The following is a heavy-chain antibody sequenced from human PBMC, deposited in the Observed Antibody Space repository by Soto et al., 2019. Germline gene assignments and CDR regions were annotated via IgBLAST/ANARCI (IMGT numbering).Heavy chain of an antibody. V-gene: IGHV1-18*01. CDR1: GYTFTSYG. CDR2: ISAYNGNT. CDR3: ARDNVRRHYDSSGYPDAFDI. D-gene: IGHD3-22*01. Sequence: ASVKVSCKASGYTFTSYGISWVRQAPGQGLEWMGWISAYNGNTNYAQKLQGRVIMTTDTSTSTAYMELRSVRSDDTAVYYCARDNVRRHYDSSGYPDAFDIWGQGTMVTVSS. J-gene: IGHJ3*02.